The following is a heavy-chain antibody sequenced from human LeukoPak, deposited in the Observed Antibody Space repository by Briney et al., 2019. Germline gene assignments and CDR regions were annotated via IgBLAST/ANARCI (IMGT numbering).Heavy chain of an antibody. CDR1: GFTFSSYG. V-gene: IGHV3-30*03. Sequence: PGGSLRLSCAASGFTFSSYGMHWVRQAPGKGLEWVAVISYDGSNKYYADSVKGRFTISRDNSKNTLYLQMNSLRAEDTAVYYCARDSSSWGFDYWGQGTLVTVSS. D-gene: IGHD6-13*01. CDR3: ARDSSSWGFDY. CDR2: ISYDGSNK. J-gene: IGHJ4*02.